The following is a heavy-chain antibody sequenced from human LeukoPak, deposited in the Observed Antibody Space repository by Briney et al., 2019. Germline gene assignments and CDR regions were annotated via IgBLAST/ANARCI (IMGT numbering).Heavy chain of an antibody. CDR1: GYTFTGYY. Sequence: ASVKVSCKASGYTFTGYYMHWVRQAPGQGLEWMGWINPNSGGTNYAQKFQGRVTMTRDTSISTAYMELSRLRSDDTAVYYCARAFGEPPLYGMDVWGQGTTVTVSS. J-gene: IGHJ6*02. CDR2: INPNSGGT. D-gene: IGHD3-10*01. V-gene: IGHV1-2*02. CDR3: ARAFGEPPLYGMDV.